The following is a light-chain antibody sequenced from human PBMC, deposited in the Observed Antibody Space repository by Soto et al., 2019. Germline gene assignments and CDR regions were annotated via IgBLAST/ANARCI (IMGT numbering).Light chain of an antibody. V-gene: IGKV1-9*01. CDR3: QQLNSYPYT. CDR2: AAS. CDR1: QGISSY. J-gene: IGKJ2*01. Sequence: DIQLTQSPSLLSASVGDRVTITCRASQGISSYLAWYQQKPGKAPKLLIYAASTLQSGVPSRFSGSGSGTEFTLTISSLQPEDFATYYCQQLNSYPYTFGQGTMLEIK.